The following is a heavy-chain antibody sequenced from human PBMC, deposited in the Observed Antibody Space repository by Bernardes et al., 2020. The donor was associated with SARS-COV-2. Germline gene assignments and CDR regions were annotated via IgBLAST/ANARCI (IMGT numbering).Heavy chain of an antibody. CDR3: AAVVGYSYGGGWFDP. V-gene: IGHV1-18*01. D-gene: IGHD5-18*01. CDR2: ISADNGNT. CDR1: GYTFTSYG. J-gene: IGHJ5*02. Sequence: ASVKVACKASGYTFTSYGISWVRQDPGQGLEWMGWISADNGNTNYAQKLQGRVTMTTDTSTSTAYMDLRSLRSGDTAVYYCAAVVGYSYGGGWFDPWGQGTLVTVSS.